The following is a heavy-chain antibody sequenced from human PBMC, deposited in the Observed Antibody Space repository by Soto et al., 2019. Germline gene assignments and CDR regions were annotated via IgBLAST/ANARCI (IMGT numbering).Heavy chain of an antibody. V-gene: IGHV3-48*03. CDR3: ARGGGWGSESGLDAFDI. D-gene: IGHD7-27*01. CDR1: GFTFSSYE. CDR2: ISSSGSNI. J-gene: IGHJ3*02. Sequence: GGSLKLSCAASGFTFSSYEMNWVRQAPGKGLEWVSYISSSGSNIYYADSVKGRFTISRDNAKNSLYLQINSLRAEDTAVYYCARGGGWGSESGLDAFDIWGQGTMVTVSS.